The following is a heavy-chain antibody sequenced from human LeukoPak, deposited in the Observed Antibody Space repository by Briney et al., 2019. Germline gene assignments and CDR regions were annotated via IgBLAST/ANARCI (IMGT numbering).Heavy chain of an antibody. V-gene: IGHV3-74*01. D-gene: IGHD6-13*01. CDR2: INNDGSST. Sequence: PGGSLRLSCGASGFTFSSYWMHWVRQAPGTGLVWVSRINNDGSSTSYADSVQGRFTISRDNAKNTLYLQTNSLRAEDTALYYRARAGYSSSWYSRYFDLWGRSTLVTVSS. CDR3: ARAGYSSSWYSRYFDL. CDR1: GFTFSSYW. J-gene: IGHJ2*01.